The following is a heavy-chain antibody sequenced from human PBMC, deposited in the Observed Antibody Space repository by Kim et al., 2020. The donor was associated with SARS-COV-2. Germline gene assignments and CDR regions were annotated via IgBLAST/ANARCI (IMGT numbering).Heavy chain of an antibody. CDR3: ARGVVGATHRRGWFDP. CDR2: ISSNGGST. CDR1: GFTFSSYA. V-gene: IGHV3-64*01. J-gene: IGHJ5*02. D-gene: IGHD1-26*01. Sequence: GGSLRLSCAASGFTFSSYAMHWVRQAPGKGLEYVSAISSNGGSTYYANSVKGRFTISRDNSKNTLYLQMGSLRAEDMAVYYCARGVVGATHRRGWFDPWGQGTLVTVSS.